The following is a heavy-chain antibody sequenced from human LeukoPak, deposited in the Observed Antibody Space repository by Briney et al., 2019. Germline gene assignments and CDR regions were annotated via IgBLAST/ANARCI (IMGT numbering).Heavy chain of an antibody. CDR2: ISHSGIT. V-gene: IGHV4-34*01. CDR3: VRYGDY. D-gene: IGHD5-18*01. Sequence: PSETLSLTCAVYGQSLSGYNWNWLRHPPAKGLEWIPEISHSGITNYNPSLKSRVTISVDTSKSQFSLKLTAVTAADTAVYYWVRYGDYWGQGTLVTVSS. CDR1: GQSLSGYN. J-gene: IGHJ4*02.